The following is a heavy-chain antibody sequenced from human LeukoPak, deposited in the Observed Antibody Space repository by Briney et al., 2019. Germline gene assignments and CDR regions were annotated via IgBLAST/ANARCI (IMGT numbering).Heavy chain of an antibody. J-gene: IGHJ4*02. CDR2: ISGSGGST. Sequence: PGGSLRLSCAASGFTFSSYEMNWVRQAPGKGLEWISAISGSGGSTYCADSVKGRFTISRDNSKNTLYLQMNSLRAEDTAVYYCAKEPYGANPFDYWGQGTLVTVSS. CDR1: GFTFSSYE. D-gene: IGHD4/OR15-4a*01. V-gene: IGHV3-23*01. CDR3: AKEPYGANPFDY.